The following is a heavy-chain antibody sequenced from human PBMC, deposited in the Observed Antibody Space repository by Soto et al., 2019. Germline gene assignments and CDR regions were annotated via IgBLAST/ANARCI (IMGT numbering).Heavy chain of an antibody. CDR2: ISSSGGST. CDR1: GFTFSSYA. Sequence: VQLVESGGGVVQPGRSLRLSCAASGFTFSSYAMSWVRQAPGKGLEWVSAISSSGGSTDYADSVKGRFTISRDNSKNTLYLQMNSLRAEDTAVYYCAKHPSSGWYLDPFDYWGQGTLVTVSS. CDR3: AKHPSSGWYLDPFDY. D-gene: IGHD6-19*01. J-gene: IGHJ4*02. V-gene: IGHV3-23*04.